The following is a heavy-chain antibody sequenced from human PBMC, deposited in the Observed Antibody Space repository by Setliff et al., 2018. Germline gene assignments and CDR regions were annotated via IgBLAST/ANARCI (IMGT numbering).Heavy chain of an antibody. V-gene: IGHV3-48*01. Sequence: GGSLRLSCVASGFSVSNYGMNWVRQAPGKGLEWLSYISSSGGTIHYADYVKGRFTISKDTAENSVFLQMNSLRGEDTALYYCAGGYSFGYGVYWGQGVLVTVSS. CDR2: ISSSGGTI. D-gene: IGHD5-18*01. J-gene: IGHJ4*02. CDR3: AGGYSFGYGVY. CDR1: GFSVSNYG.